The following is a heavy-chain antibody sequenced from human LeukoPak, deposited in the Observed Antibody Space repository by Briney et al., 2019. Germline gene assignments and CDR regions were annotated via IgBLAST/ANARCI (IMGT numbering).Heavy chain of an antibody. CDR2: VNPNSGNT. D-gene: IGHD3-10*01. J-gene: IGHJ4*02. Sequence: GASVKVSCKASGYTFTNFDINWVRQAAGQGLEWMGWVNPNSGNTGYAQKFQGRVSMTTDTSISTAYMELSSLRSEDTAVYYCAKGREGRGADTPLLDYWGQGTLVTVSS. CDR3: AKGREGRGADTPLLDY. CDR1: GYTFTNFD. V-gene: IGHV1-8*01.